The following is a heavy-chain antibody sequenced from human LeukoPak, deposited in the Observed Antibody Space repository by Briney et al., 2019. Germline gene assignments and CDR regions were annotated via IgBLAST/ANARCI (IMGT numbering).Heavy chain of an antibody. D-gene: IGHD3-10*02. CDR3: ASSYYYVFDY. Sequence: SQTLSLTCTVSRGSISNADYYWSWIRQHPGKGLEWIGYIYYSGSTYDNPSLKSRVTISVDTSKNQFSLKLSSVTAADTAVYYCASSYYYVFDYWGQGTLVTVSS. CDR2: IYYSGST. V-gene: IGHV4-31*03. J-gene: IGHJ4*02. CDR1: RGSISNADYY.